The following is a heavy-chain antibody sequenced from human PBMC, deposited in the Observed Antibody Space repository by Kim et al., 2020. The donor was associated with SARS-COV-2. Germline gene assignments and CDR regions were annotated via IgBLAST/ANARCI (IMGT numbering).Heavy chain of an antibody. V-gene: IGHV4-30-4*01. Sequence: SETLSLTCTVSGVSIDSDDYYWSWIRQHPGKGLEWIGYIYDSGYTYYNPSLKSRVTISVDTSKNQVSLTLNSVTAADTAMYYCARTKRRARRNGFDFWGQGTLVTVSS. CDR2: IYDSGYT. CDR1: GVSIDSDDYY. CDR3: ARTKRRARRNGFDF. J-gene: IGHJ4*02. D-gene: IGHD1-1*01.